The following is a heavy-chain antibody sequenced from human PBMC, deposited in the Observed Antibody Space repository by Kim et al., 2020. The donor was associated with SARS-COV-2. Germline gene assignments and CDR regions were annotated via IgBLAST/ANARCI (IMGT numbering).Heavy chain of an antibody. V-gene: IGHV4-39*01. D-gene: IGHD3-22*01. CDR3: ARNYYDGSGSFV. Sequence: SETLSLTCTVSVGSLSTRRYYWAWIRQPPGKGLEWIGSISDIGITYCNSPLKSRVTLSVDTSKNQFALKLSSVTAADTAVYYCARNYYDGSGSFVWGRGALVTVSS. J-gene: IGHJ4*02. CDR1: VGSLSTRRYY. CDR2: ISDIGIT.